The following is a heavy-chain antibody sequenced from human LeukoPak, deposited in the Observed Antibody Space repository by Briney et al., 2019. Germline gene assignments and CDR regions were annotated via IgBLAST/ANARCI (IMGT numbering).Heavy chain of an antibody. CDR2: INPNSGGT. D-gene: IGHD3-10*01. CDR3: ARVADGSGSYWEGNWFDP. J-gene: IGHJ5*02. Sequence: ASVKVSCKASGYTFTNYGISWVRQAPGQGLEWMGWINPNSGGTNYAQKFQGWVTMTRDTSISTAYMELSRLRSDDTAVYYCARVADGSGSYWEGNWFDPWGQGTLVTVSS. V-gene: IGHV1-2*04. CDR1: GYTFTNYG.